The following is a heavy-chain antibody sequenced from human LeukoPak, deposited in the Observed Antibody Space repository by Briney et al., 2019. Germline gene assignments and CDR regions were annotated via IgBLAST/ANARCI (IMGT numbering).Heavy chain of an antibody. CDR2: IYYSGST. J-gene: IGHJ3*02. CDR3: ASKMATISDDAFDI. Sequence: SETLSLTCTVSGGSISSYYWRWIRQPPGKGLEWIGYIYYSGSTNYNPSLKSRVTISVDTSKNQFSLKLSSVTAADTAVYYCASKMATISDDAFDIWGQGTMVTVSS. V-gene: IGHV4-59*01. D-gene: IGHD5-24*01. CDR1: GGSISSYY.